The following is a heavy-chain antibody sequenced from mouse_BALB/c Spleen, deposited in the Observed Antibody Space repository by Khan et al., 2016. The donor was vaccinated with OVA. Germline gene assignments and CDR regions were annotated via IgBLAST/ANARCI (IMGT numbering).Heavy chain of an antibody. V-gene: IGHV1-4*01. J-gene: IGHJ3*01. CDR2: IIPSNDYT. CDR1: GYTFTTYT. D-gene: IGHD2-14*01. CDR3: AREGAYYRSDGWFAY. Sequence: QVQLQQSGAELARPGASVKMSCKASGYTFTTYTIHWVKQRPGQGLEWIGYIIPSNDYTNYNQKFKDRATLTADKSSTTAYMQLSSLTSEDSAVYYCAREGAYYRSDGWFAYWGQGTLVTVS.